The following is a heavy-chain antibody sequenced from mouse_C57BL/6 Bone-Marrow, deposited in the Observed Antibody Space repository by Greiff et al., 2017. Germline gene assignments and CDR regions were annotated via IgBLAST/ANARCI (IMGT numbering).Heavy chain of an antibody. CDR2: IDPEDGDT. Sequence: VQLQQSGAELVRPGASVKLSCTASVFNIKDYYMHWVKQRPEQGLEWIGRIDPEDGDTEYAPKFQGKATMTADTSSNTAYLQLSSLTSEDTAVYYCTSPYYYGSSYGYWGQGTTLTVSS. J-gene: IGHJ2*01. V-gene: IGHV14-1*01. CDR1: VFNIKDYY. D-gene: IGHD1-1*01. CDR3: TSPYYYGSSYGY.